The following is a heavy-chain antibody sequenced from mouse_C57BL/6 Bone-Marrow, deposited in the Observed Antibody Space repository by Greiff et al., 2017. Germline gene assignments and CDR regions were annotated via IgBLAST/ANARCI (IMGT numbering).Heavy chain of an antibody. CDR2: IYPGGGDT. CDR1: GYAFSSSW. CDR3: ARRGVVGYFDY. Sequence: VKLQESGPELVKPGASVKISCKASGYAFSSSWMNWVKQRPGKGLEWIGRIYPGGGDTNYNGKFKGKATLTADKSSSTAYMQLSSLTSEDSAVYFCARRGVVGYFDYWGQGTTLTVSS. D-gene: IGHD1-1*01. V-gene: IGHV1-82*01. J-gene: IGHJ2*01.